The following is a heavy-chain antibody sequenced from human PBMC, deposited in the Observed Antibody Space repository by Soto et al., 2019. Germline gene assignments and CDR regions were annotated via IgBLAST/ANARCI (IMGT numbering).Heavy chain of an antibody. CDR3: ATEMGATQGPFDN. CDR1: VFPFGANA. V-gene: IGHV3-23*01. D-gene: IGHD1-26*01. Sequence: GGSLRLSCVVSVFPFGANAMSWVRQAPGKGLEWVSGLSNTGRRTSYADPVKGRFNISRDNSENTVYLQMNSLRVEDTAVYYCATEMGATQGPFDNWGQGTLVTVSS. CDR2: LSNTGRRT. J-gene: IGHJ4*02.